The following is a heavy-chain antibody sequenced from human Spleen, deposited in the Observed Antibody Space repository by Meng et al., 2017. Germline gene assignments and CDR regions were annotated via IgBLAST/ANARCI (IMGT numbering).Heavy chain of an antibody. J-gene: IGHJ6*02. CDR1: GGSISSGGYY. CDR3: ASTMVKYYYYGMDV. Sequence: SETLSLTCTVSGGSISSGGYYWSWIRQHPGKGLEWIGYIYYSGSTYYNPSLKSRLTISVDTSQNQFSLNLNSVTAADTAVYYCASTMVKYYYYGMDVWGQGTTVTFSS. V-gene: IGHV4-31*03. CDR2: IYYSGST. D-gene: IGHD3-10*01.